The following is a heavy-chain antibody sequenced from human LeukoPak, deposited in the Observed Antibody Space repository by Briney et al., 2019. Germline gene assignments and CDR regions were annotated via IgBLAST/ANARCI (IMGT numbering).Heavy chain of an antibody. Sequence: PGGSLRLSCAASGFTFSSYAMSWVRQAPGKGLEWVSAISGSGGSTNYADSVKGRFTISRDNSKNTLYLQMNSLRAEDTAVYYCAKEYDYVWGSYRSPHYFDYWGQGTLVTVSS. J-gene: IGHJ4*02. CDR1: GFTFSSYA. CDR2: ISGSGGST. D-gene: IGHD3-16*02. V-gene: IGHV3-23*01. CDR3: AKEYDYVWGSYRSPHYFDY.